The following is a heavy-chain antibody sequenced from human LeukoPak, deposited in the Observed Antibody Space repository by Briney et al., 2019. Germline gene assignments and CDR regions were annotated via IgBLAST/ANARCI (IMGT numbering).Heavy chain of an antibody. CDR3: ARGSMVVVPAAIRADWFDP. CDR1: GGTFSSYA. D-gene: IGHD2-2*01. CDR2: IIPILGIA. J-gene: IGHJ5*02. V-gene: IGHV1-69*04. Sequence: SVKVSCKASGGTFSSYAISWVRQAPGQGLEWMGRIIPILGIANYAQKFQGRVTITADESTSTAYMELSSLRSEDTAVYYCARGSMVVVPAAIRADWFDPWGQGTLVTVSS.